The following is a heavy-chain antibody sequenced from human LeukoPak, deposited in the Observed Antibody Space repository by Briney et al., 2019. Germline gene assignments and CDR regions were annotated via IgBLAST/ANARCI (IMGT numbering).Heavy chain of an antibody. J-gene: IGHJ4*02. CDR2: ISYDGSNK. V-gene: IGHV3-30-3*01. D-gene: IGHD1-1*01. CDR3: ARMNGPQDY. Sequence: PGGSLRLSCAASGFTFSSYAMHWVRQAPGKGLEWVAVISYDGSNKYYADSVKGRFTISRDNSKNTLYLQMNSLRAEDTAVYYCARMNGPQDYWGQGTLVTVSS. CDR1: GFTFSSYA.